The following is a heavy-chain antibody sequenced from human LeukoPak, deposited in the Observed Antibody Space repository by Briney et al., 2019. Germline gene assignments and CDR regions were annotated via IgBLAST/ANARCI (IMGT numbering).Heavy chain of an antibody. Sequence: SETLSLTCTVSGGSISSSSYYWGWIRQPPGKGLEWIGSIYYSGSTYYNPSLKSRVTISVDTSKNQFSLKLSSVTAADTAVYYCASYSSGWYAAAFDIWGQGTMVTVSS. J-gene: IGHJ3*02. D-gene: IGHD6-19*01. CDR2: IYYSGST. CDR3: ASYSSGWYAAAFDI. V-gene: IGHV4-39*01. CDR1: GGSISSSSYY.